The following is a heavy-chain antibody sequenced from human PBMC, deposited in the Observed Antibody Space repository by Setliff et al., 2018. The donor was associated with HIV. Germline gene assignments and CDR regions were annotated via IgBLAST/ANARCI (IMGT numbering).Heavy chain of an antibody. CDR2: ISSSSSYI. Sequence: GGSLRLSCAASGFIFSTYRMNWVRQAPGKGLEWVSSISSSSSYIYYADSLKGRFTISRDNAKNSLYLQMNSLRAEDTAVYYCARAVHSGWYYFDYWGQGTLVTVSS. CDR1: GFIFSTYR. CDR3: ARAVHSGWYYFDY. V-gene: IGHV3-21*01. D-gene: IGHD6-19*01. J-gene: IGHJ4*02.